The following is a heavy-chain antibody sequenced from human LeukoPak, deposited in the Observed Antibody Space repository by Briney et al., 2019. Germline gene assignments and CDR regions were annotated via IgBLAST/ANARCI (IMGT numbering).Heavy chain of an antibody. CDR1: GFTFSDYY. D-gene: IGHD1-14*01. CDR2: ISSSGSTI. V-gene: IGHV3-11*01. CDR3: ARGSLHHSAYGMDV. Sequence: GGSLRLSCAASGFTFSDYYMSWIRQAPGKGLEWVSYISSSGSTIYYADSVKGRFTISRDNAKKSLYLQMNSLRAEDTAVYYCARGSLHHSAYGMDVWGQGTTVTVSS. J-gene: IGHJ6*02.